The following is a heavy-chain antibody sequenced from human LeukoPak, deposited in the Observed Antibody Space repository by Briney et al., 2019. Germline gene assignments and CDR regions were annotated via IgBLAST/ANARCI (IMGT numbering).Heavy chain of an antibody. J-gene: IGHJ4*02. D-gene: IGHD3-3*01. V-gene: IGHV3-21*04. CDR2: ISSSSSYI. CDR3: AKPFGFLEWLYGGYFDS. Sequence: GGSLRLSCAASGFTFSSYSMNWVRQAPGKGLEWVSSISSSSSYIYYADSVKGRFTISRDNAKNSLYLQMHSLTVDDTAVYYCAKPFGFLEWLYGGYFDSWGQGTLVTVSS. CDR1: GFTFSSYS.